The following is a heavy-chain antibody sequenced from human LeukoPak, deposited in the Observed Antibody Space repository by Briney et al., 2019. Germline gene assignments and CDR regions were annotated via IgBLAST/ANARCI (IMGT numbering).Heavy chain of an antibody. CDR2: IYYSGST. CDR1: GGSISSGDYC. V-gene: IGHV4-30-4*01. J-gene: IGHJ4*02. CDR3: ARMSSSSWYYFDY. D-gene: IGHD6-13*01. Sequence: SQTLSLTCTVSGGSISSGDYCWSWIRQPPGKGLEWIGYIYYSGSTYYNPSLKSRVTMSVDTSKNQFSLKLSSVTAADTAVYYCARMSSSSWYYFDYWGQGTLVTVSS.